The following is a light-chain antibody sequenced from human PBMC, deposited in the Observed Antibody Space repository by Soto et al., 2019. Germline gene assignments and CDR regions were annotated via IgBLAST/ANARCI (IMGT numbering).Light chain of an antibody. J-gene: IGKJ5*01. CDR1: QNINNY. Sequence: IQLSQSPSSLSASVGDRVTITCQASQNINNYLSWYQQKPGRAPKLLIYDASKLEAGVPSRFRGSGSGTDFTFTISRLQPEDIATYYCQQYENLPTFGQGTRLEIK. V-gene: IGKV1-33*01. CDR3: QQYENLPT. CDR2: DAS.